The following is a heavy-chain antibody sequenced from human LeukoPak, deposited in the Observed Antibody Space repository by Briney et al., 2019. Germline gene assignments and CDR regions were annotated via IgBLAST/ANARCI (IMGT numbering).Heavy chain of an antibody. J-gene: IGHJ6*03. V-gene: IGHV4-39*01. CDR1: GGSISSSSYY. Sequence: SETLSLTCTFSGGSISSSSYYWGWIRQPPGKRLEWIGSIYYSGSTYYNPSLKSRVTISVDTSKNQFSLKLSAVTAADTAVYYCARHVGRGNYYYYYIDVWGKGTTVTFSS. CDR3: ARHVGRGNYYYYYIDV. CDR2: IYYSGST.